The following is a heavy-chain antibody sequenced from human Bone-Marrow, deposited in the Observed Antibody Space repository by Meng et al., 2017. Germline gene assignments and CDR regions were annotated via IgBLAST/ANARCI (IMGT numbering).Heavy chain of an antibody. CDR3: ARDARRAAAPFDI. CDR2: IYTSGST. J-gene: IGHJ3*02. V-gene: IGHV4-4*07. CDR1: GGSISSYY. Sequence: GSLRLSCTVSGGSISSYYWSWIRQPAGKGLEWIGRIYTSGSTNYNPSLKSRVTISVDTSKNQFSLKLSSVTAADTAVYYCARDARRAAAPFDIWGQGTMVTVSS. D-gene: IGHD2-2*01.